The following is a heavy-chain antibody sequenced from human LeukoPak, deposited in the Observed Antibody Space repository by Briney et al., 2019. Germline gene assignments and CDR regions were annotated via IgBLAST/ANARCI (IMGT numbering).Heavy chain of an antibody. CDR3: ARDSGIYRTIDY. CDR1: GFTFNNYS. V-gene: IGHV3-21*01. Sequence: PGGSLRLSCLASGFTFNNYSMNCLRQAPGKGREGGSSIISSSTYIYHADSVKGRFTISTDNAKNSLYLQMNSLRAEDTAVYYCARDSGIYRTIDYWGQGTLVTVSS. J-gene: IGHJ4*02. D-gene: IGHD1-26*01. CDR2: IISSSTYI.